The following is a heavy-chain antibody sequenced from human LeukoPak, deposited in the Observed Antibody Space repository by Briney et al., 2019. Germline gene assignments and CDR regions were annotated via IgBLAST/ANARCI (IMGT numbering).Heavy chain of an antibody. J-gene: IGHJ4*02. V-gene: IGHV1-24*01. CDR2: FDPEDGET. CDR1: GGTFSSYA. Sequence: VASVTVSCTASGGTFSSYAISWVRQAPGKGLEWMGGFDPEDGETIYAQKFQGRVTMTEDTSTDTAYMELSSLRSEDTAVYYCATLSDYDDLDFDYWGQGTLVTVSS. D-gene: IGHD3-22*01. CDR3: ATLSDYDDLDFDY.